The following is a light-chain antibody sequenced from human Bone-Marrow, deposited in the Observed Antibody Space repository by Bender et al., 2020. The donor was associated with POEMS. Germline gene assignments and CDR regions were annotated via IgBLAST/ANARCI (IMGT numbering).Light chain of an antibody. CDR1: NLGDKY. CDR3: QAWDSTTAV. CDR2: QDD. Sequence: SYELSQPPSVSVSPGQTATVTCSGDNLGDKYAYWYQQRPGQSPVLVIYQDDKRPSGIPERFSGASSGNTATLTISGTQAMDEADYYCQAWDSTTAVFGTGTTVTVL. V-gene: IGLV3-1*01. J-gene: IGLJ1*01.